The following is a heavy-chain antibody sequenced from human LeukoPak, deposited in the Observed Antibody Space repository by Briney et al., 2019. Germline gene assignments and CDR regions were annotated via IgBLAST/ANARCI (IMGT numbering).Heavy chain of an antibody. J-gene: IGHJ4*02. Sequence: PGGSLRLSCAASGFTFSNAWMSWVRQAPGKGLEWVSYVSATGYTTSYADSVKGRFTISSDNAKNTVFLQMNSLRAEDTAVYYCAKGAVGKSESSGYPPHFDYWGQGTLVTVSS. CDR1: GFTFSNAW. D-gene: IGHD3-22*01. CDR2: VSATGYTT. V-gene: IGHV3-23*01. CDR3: AKGAVGKSESSGYPPHFDY.